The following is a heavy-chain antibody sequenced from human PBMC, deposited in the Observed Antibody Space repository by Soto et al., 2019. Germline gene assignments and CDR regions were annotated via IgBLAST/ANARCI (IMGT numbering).Heavy chain of an antibody. J-gene: IGHJ5*02. CDR1: GYTLTNYG. CDR2: ISGHNGNT. CDR3: VRDWKLPP. Sequence: QVQLVQSGDEVKKTGASVKVSCRASGYTLTNYGISWVPQAPGQGLFWMGWISGHNGNTLYAQNVQARLTLTIDTPTNTAYMELMSLKIDDTARYYCVRDWKLPPGGQGTLVTVSA. D-gene: IGHD1-7*01. V-gene: IGHV1-18*01.